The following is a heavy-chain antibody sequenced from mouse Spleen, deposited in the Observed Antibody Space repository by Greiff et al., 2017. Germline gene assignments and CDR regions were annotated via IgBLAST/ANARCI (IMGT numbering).Heavy chain of an antibody. J-gene: IGHJ4*01. Sequence: EVMLVESGGGLVQPGGSLKLSCAASGFTFSSYGMSWVRQTPDKRLELVATINSNGGSTYYPDSVKGRFTISRDNAKNTLYLQMSSLKSEDTAMYYCARDRGLYAMDYWGQGTSVTVSS. D-gene: IGHD3-3*01. CDR2: INSNGGST. CDR1: GFTFSSYG. CDR3: ARDRGLYAMDY. V-gene: IGHV5-6-3*01.